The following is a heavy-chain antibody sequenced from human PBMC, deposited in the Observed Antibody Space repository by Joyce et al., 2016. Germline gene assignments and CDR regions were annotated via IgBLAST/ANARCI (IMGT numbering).Heavy chain of an antibody. Sequence: QEQLVQSGAEVKQPGASVTVSCQASGYTFTTYYLHWVRQAPGQGLEWMGWINPNNGDTNSAQKFQGRVTMTRATSISTAFMELRRLTSDDTAVYFCVVVVATNSNFDVWGQGTMVTVSS. J-gene: IGHJ3*01. D-gene: IGHD2-15*01. CDR2: INPNNGDT. V-gene: IGHV1-2*02. CDR3: VVVVATNSNFDV. CDR1: GYTFTTYY.